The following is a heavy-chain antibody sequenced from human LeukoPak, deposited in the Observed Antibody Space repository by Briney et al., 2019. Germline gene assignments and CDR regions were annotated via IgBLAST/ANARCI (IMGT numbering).Heavy chain of an antibody. Sequence: PSETLSLTCAVYGGSFSGYYWSWIRQPPGKGLEWIGEINHSGSTNYNPSLKSRVTISVDTSKNQFSLKLSSVTAADTAVYYCARVSDIVVVPAAMREDYWGQGTLVTVSS. CDR3: ARVSDIVVVPAAMREDY. J-gene: IGHJ4*02. CDR1: GGSFSGYY. V-gene: IGHV4-34*01. CDR2: INHSGST. D-gene: IGHD2-2*01.